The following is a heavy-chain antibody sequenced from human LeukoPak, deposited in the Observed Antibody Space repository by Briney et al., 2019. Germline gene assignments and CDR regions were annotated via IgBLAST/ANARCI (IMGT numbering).Heavy chain of an antibody. CDR1: GGSFSGYY. CDR2: INHSGST. J-gene: IGHJ3*02. D-gene: IGHD3-10*01. V-gene: IGHV4-34*01. Sequence: SETLSLTCAVSGGSFSGYYWSWIRQPPGKGLEWIGEINHSGSTNYNPSLKSRVTISVDTSKNQFSLKLSSVTAADTAVYYCARGFYYGSGSYYKIPGRDAFDIWGQGTMVTVSS. CDR3: ARGFYYGSGSYYKIPGRDAFDI.